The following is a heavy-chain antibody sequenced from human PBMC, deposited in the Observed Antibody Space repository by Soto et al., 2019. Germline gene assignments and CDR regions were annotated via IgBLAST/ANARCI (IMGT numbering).Heavy chain of an antibody. V-gene: IGHV3-30*18. J-gene: IGHJ4*02. CDR1: GFTFSSYG. CDR3: AKGPTYCSGGSCSIDY. D-gene: IGHD2-15*01. Sequence: VGSLRLSCAASGFTFSSYGMHWVRQAPGKGLEWVAVISYDGSNKYYADSVKGRFTISRDNSKNTLYLQMNSLRAEDTAVYYCAKGPTYCSGGSCSIDYWGQGTLVTVSS. CDR2: ISYDGSNK.